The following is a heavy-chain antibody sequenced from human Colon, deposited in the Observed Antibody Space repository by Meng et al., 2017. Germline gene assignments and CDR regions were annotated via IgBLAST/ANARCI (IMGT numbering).Heavy chain of an antibody. Sequence: QLHGSGPGRVQPSQTLSLTCTVSGGSISSGDYYWSWIRQPPGKGLEWIGYIYYSGSTYSNASLKSRVTISIDRSKNQFSLKLSSVTAADTAVYYCARDRKHYGERGWFDPWGQGTLVTVSS. D-gene: IGHD4-17*01. CDR2: IYYSGST. CDR1: GGSISSGDYY. CDR3: ARDRKHYGERGWFDP. V-gene: IGHV4-30-4*01. J-gene: IGHJ5*02.